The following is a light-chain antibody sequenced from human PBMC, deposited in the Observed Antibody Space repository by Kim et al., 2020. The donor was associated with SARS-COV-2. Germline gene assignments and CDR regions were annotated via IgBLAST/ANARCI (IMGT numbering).Light chain of an antibody. V-gene: IGLV3-19*01. CDR3: NSRDSNNNVL. Sequence: SSELTQDPAVSVALGQTGRITCQGDSLRSDYATWYQQKPGQAPILVIYGTNNRPSGIPDRSSGSSSGNTASLTITGTQAGDEADYYCNSRDSNNNVLFGGGTRLTVL. CDR1: SLRSDY. CDR2: GTN. J-gene: IGLJ2*01.